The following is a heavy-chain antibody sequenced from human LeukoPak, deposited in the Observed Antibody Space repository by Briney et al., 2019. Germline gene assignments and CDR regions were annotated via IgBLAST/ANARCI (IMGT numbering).Heavy chain of an antibody. J-gene: IGHJ4*02. CDR2: IYYSGST. V-gene: IGHV4-39*01. D-gene: IGHD3-10*01. Sequence: PSETLSLTCTVSGGSISSSSYYWGWIRQPPGKGLEWIGSIYYSGSTYYNPSLKSRVTISVDTSKNQFSLKLSSVTAADTAVYYCARRLRGGTGSGSLDYWGQGTLVTVSS. CDR3: ARRLRGGTGSGSLDY. CDR1: GGSISSSSYY.